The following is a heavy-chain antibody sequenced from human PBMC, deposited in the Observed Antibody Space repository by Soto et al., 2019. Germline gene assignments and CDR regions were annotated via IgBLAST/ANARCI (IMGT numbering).Heavy chain of an antibody. CDR3: ARVERGTATTVVDAFDI. J-gene: IGHJ3*02. V-gene: IGHV4-34*01. D-gene: IGHD1-1*01. Sequence: QVQLQQWGAGLLKPSETLSLTCAVFGGSVNSGNYYWSWIRQPPGKGLEWIGEMSHSGGTHFNPSLKRRVTTSVNTSKTQCSLKMSPVTAADPALYYCARVERGTATTVVDAFDIWGPGTMVTVSS. CDR2: MSHSGGT. CDR1: GGSVNSGNYY.